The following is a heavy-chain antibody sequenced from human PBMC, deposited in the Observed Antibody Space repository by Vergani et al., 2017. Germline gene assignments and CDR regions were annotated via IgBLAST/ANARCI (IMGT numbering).Heavy chain of an antibody. CDR1: GGSISSGSYY. V-gene: IGHV4-61*02. Sequence: QVQLQESGPGLVKPSETLSLTCTVSGGSISSGSYYWSWIRQPAGKGLEWIGRIYTSGSTNYNPSLKSRVTISVDTSKNQFSLKLSSVTAADTAVYYCARAPYYYYYYGMDVWGQGTTVTVSS. CDR3: ARAPYYYYYYGMDV. CDR2: IYTSGST. J-gene: IGHJ6*02.